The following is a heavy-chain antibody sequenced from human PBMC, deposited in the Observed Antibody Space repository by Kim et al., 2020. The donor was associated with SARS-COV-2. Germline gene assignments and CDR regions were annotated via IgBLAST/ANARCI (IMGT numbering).Heavy chain of an antibody. Sequence: GGSLRLSCAASGFTFDDYAMHWVRQAPGKGLEWVSGISWNSGSIGYADSVKGRFTISRDNAKNSLYLQMNSLRAEDTALYYCAKDTYSSSWYGVYFDYWGQGTLVTVSS. J-gene: IGHJ4*02. CDR3: AKDTYSSSWYGVYFDY. D-gene: IGHD6-13*01. CDR1: GFTFDDYA. CDR2: ISWNSGSI. V-gene: IGHV3-9*01.